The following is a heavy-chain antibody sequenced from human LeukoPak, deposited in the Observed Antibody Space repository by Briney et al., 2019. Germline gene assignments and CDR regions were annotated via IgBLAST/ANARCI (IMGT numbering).Heavy chain of an antibody. V-gene: IGHV1-18*01. D-gene: IGHD2-2*03. CDR1: GYTFTSYG. J-gene: IGHJ4*02. CDR3: ATGYCSSTNCRIDY. CDR2: ISAYNGNT. Sequence: AASVKVSCKASGYTFTSYGISWVRQAPGQGLEWMGWISAYNGNTNYAQKLQGRVTMTTDTSTSTAYMELRSLRSDDTAVYYCATGYCSSTNCRIDYWGQGTLVSASS.